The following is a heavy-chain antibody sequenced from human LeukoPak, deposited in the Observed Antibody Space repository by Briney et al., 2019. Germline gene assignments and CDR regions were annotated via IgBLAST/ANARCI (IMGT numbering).Heavy chain of an antibody. CDR1: GYTFTSYG. J-gene: IGHJ5*02. CDR3: ARATPRHYGGPMGGNWFDP. D-gene: IGHD4-23*01. V-gene: IGHV1-18*01. Sequence: WASVTVSCTASGYTFTSYGISWVRQAPGHGLEWLGWISAYNGNTNYAQKLQGRVTMTTDTSTSTAYMELRSLRSDDTAVYYCARATPRHYGGPMGGNWFDPWGQGTLVTVSS. CDR2: ISAYNGNT.